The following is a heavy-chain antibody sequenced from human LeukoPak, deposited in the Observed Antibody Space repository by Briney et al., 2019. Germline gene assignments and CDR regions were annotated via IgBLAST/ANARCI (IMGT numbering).Heavy chain of an antibody. CDR2: MNSDGSAT. CDR1: GFSFSNYW. Sequence: PGGSLRLSCAASGFSFSNYWMHWVRQAPGQGLVWVTRMNSDGSATYYADSVQGRFTISRDNAKNTLYLQMNSLRAEDTAMYFCAKGRNYFDSWGQGTLVTVSS. V-gene: IGHV3-74*01. CDR3: AKGRNYFDS. J-gene: IGHJ4*02.